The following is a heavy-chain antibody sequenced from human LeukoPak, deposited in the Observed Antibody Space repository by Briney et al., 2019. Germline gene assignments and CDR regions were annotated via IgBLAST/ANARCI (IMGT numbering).Heavy chain of an antibody. CDR3: TRGQYNYGRDWFDP. V-gene: IGHV1-2*02. CDR2: INPDSGGT. J-gene: IGHJ5*02. Sequence: GASVKVSCKASGFTFTSSAMQWVRQARGQRLEWMGWINPDSGGTNFAQKFQGRVTMTRDTSISTAYMELSRLRSDDTAVYYCTRGQYNYGRDWFDPWGQGTLVTVSS. CDR1: GFTFTSSA. D-gene: IGHD5-18*01.